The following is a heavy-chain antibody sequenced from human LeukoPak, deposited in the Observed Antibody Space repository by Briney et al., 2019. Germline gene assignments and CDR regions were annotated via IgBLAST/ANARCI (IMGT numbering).Heavy chain of an antibody. D-gene: IGHD2-15*01. CDR2: ISSSSSTI. J-gene: IGHJ4*02. V-gene: IGHV3-48*03. Sequence: GGSLRLSCAASGFTFSSYEMNWVRQAPGKGLEWVSYISSSSSTIYYADSVKGRFTISRDNAKNSLFLQMNSLRAEDTAVYYCVRDRLGNCSGGPCYWGDFDSWGQGTLVTVSS. CDR1: GFTFSSYE. CDR3: VRDRLGNCSGGPCYWGDFDS.